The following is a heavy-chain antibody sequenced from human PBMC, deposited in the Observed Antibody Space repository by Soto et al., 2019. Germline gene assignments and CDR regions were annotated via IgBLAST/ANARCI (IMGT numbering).Heavy chain of an antibody. V-gene: IGHV1-46*03. CDR1: GYTFTSYY. CDR2: INPSGGST. J-gene: IGHJ3*02. Sequence: QVQLVQSGAEVKKPGASVKVSCKASGYTFTSYYMHWVRQAPGQGLEWMGIINPSGGSTSYAQKFLGRVATTRYTSSTTVCMEMRSLRSDDTTVYYCARDGPISLIAAAETGAFDIWGQGTMVTVSS. CDR3: ARDGPISLIAAAETGAFDI. D-gene: IGHD6-13*01.